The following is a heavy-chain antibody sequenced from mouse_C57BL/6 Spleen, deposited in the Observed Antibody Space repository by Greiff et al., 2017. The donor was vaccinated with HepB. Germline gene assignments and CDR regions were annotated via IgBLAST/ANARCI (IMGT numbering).Heavy chain of an antibody. Sequence: QVQLQQPGAELVMPGASVKLSCKASGYTFTSYWMHWVKQRPGQGLEWIGEIDPSDSYTNYNQKFKGKSTLTVDKSSSTAYMQLSSLTSEDSAVYYCARGGRLRYFDVWAQGPRSPSPQ. V-gene: IGHV1-69*01. CDR2: IDPSDSYT. J-gene: IGHJ1*03. CDR3: ARGGRLRYFDV. CDR1: GYTFTSYW. D-gene: IGHD3-3*01.